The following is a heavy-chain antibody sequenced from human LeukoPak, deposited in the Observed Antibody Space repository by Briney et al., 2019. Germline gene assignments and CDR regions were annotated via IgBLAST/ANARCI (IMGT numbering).Heavy chain of an antibody. D-gene: IGHD3-9*01. Sequence: PSETLSLTCTVSVGPVSGYYWNWIRQPPGKGLEWIGYIYYNGRTNYNPSLKSRVTISVDTSKNQFSLKLSSVTVADTAVYYCAGTRDFDWLLPELDYWGQGSLVTVSS. J-gene: IGHJ4*02. CDR2: IYYNGRT. CDR3: AGTRDFDWLLPELDY. CDR1: VGPVSGYY. V-gene: IGHV4-59*02.